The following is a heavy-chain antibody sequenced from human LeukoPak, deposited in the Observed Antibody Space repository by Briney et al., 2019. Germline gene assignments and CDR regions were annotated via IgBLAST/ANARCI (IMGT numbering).Heavy chain of an antibody. CDR1: GFTFRSYA. CDR3: AAQSARPQYYFDY. V-gene: IGHV3-23*01. J-gene: IGHJ4*02. D-gene: IGHD6-6*01. Sequence: GGSLRLSCAASGFTFRSYAMSWVRQAPGKGLEWVSGITGSGGATYYADSVKGRFTVSRDNSKNTLYLQVDTLRAEDTAVYYCAAQSARPQYYFDYWGQGTLVTVSS. CDR2: ITGSGGAT.